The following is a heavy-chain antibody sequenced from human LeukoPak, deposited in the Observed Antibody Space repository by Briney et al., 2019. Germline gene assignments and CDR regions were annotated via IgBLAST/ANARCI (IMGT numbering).Heavy chain of an antibody. J-gene: IGHJ4*02. CDR2: ISGNGGST. CDR1: GFTFISYA. V-gene: IGHV3-23*01. CDR3: AKESPVFDY. Sequence: EGSLRLSCAASGFTFISYAMSWVRQAPGKGLEWVSVISGNGGSTHYADSAKGRFTISRDNSKNTLYLQMSSLRAEDTAVYYCAKESPVFDYWGQGTLVTVSS.